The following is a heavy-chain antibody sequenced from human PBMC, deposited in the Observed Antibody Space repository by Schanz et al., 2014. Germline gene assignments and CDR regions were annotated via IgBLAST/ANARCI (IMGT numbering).Heavy chain of an antibody. CDR1: GFTFNNFN. CDR2: ISSSGSSI. V-gene: IGHV3-21*06. D-gene: IGHD3-22*01. J-gene: IGHJ4*02. CDR3: AKDGRLPYYGTGSDFDY. Sequence: EVQLVESGGGLVKPGGSLRLSCAASGFTFNNFNMNWVRQAPGKGLEWVSSISSSGSSIYYTDSVKGRFTISRDNANNSLFLRMNSLRAEDTAVYYCAKDGRLPYYGTGSDFDYWGQGTLVAVSS.